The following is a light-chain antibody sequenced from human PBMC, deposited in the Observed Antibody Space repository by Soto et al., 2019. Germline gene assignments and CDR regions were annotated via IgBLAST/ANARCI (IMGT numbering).Light chain of an antibody. CDR1: SSDVGGYNR. V-gene: IGLV2-18*02. J-gene: IGLJ1*01. CDR3: YSYTSSSTYV. CDR2: EVI. Sequence: QSALTQPPSVSGSPGQSVTISCTGTSSDVGGYNRVSWYQQPPGTAPKLVIYEVIHRPSGVPARFSGSKSGNTASLTISGLQAEDEAVYYCYSYTSSSTYVFGTGTKVTVL.